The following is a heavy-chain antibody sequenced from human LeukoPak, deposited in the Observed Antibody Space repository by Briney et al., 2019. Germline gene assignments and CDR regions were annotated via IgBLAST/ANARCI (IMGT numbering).Heavy chain of an antibody. CDR2: IYYSGST. V-gene: IGHV4-31*03. CDR3: ARDIAAGLDY. Sequence: SQTLSLTCTVSGGSISSGGYYWSWIRQHPGKGLEWIGYIYYSGSTYYNPSLKSRVTISVDTSKNQFSLKLSSVTAADTAVYCCARDIAAGLDYWGQGTLVTVSS. CDR1: GGSISSGGYY. J-gene: IGHJ4*02. D-gene: IGHD6-6*01.